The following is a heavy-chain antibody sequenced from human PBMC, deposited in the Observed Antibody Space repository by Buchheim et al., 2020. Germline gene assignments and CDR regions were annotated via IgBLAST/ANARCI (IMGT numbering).Heavy chain of an antibody. CDR1: GFIFSNFG. V-gene: IGHV3-30*18. Sequence: QVQLVESGGGVVQPGRSLRLSCAASGFIFSNFGMHWVRRAPGKGLEWVAVISYDGSVDYYAASVKGRFTISRDISKNTMWLQMNSLRPEDTAVYYCTKEPLVNTGYYYPHWGQGTL. CDR2: ISYDGSVD. J-gene: IGHJ4*02. D-gene: IGHD2/OR15-2a*01. CDR3: TKEPLVNTGYYYPH.